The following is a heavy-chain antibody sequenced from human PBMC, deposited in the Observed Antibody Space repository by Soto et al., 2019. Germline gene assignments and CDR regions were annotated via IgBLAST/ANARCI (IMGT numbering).Heavy chain of an antibody. CDR2: ISSSGSTT. CDR1: GFTFTNYA. Sequence: EVQLLESGGGLVQPGGSLRLSCAASGFTFTNYAMTWVRQAPGKGLECVSVISSSGSTTYYADSVKGRFNSSRHNSRKTLYLQMNSLRAEDTAIYSSARCLTNCYKIDFWGQGTLVTVSS. CDR3: ARCLTNCYKIDF. J-gene: IGHJ4*02. V-gene: IGHV3-23*01. D-gene: IGHD3-9*01.